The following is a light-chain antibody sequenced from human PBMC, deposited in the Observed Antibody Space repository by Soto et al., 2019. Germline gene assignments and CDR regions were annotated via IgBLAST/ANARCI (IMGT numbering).Light chain of an antibody. J-gene: IGLJ1*01. V-gene: IGLV2-14*01. CDR3: CSYSTSNTHNYV. CDR1: SSDIGGYNY. Sequence: QSVLTQPASVSGSPGQSITVSCTGTSSDIGGYNYVSWYQHHPGKAPQLIIYKVNLRPSGVSDRFSASKSGDTASLTISGLQAGDEADYYCCSYSTSNTHNYVFGTGTKVTVL. CDR2: KVN.